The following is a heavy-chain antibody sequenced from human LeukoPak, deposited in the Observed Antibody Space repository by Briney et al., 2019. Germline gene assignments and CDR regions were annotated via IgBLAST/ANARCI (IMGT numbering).Heavy chain of an antibody. D-gene: IGHD3-16*01. J-gene: IGHJ4*02. V-gene: IGHV4-4*07. Sequence: SETLSLTCTVFGGSISTSYWSWIRQPAGKGLEWIGRIHTSGTTNYNPSLRSRVTMSVDTSKNQFSLNLNSVTAADTAVYYCARGPSGGSGHDYWGQGTLVTVSS. CDR2: IHTSGTT. CDR3: ARGPSGGSGHDY. CDR1: GGSISTSY.